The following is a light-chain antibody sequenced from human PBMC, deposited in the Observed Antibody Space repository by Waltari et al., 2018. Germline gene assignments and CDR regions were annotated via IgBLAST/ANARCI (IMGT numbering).Light chain of an antibody. CDR3: QVWDSDSAHVV. J-gene: IGLJ2*01. CDR1: TIGIKS. V-gene: IGLV3-21*01. CDR2: SDS. Sequence: SYVLTQPPSVSVAPGKTARITCGGDTIGIKSVHWYQQRPGQAPVLVIYSDSDRPSWIPERVSGSNSVVTDTLTIGSVEAGDAAGYYCQVWDSDSAHVVFGGGTKLPVL.